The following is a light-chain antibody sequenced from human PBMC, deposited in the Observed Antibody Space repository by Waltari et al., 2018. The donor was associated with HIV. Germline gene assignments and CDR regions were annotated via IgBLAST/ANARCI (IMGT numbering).Light chain of an antibody. CDR1: QNINTW. Sequence: DTQMTQSPSTLSASVGDRVTITCRASQNINTWLAWYQQKAGKPPKLLIHKASTLQSGVPSRFSGSGSGTEFSLTINSLQPDDFATYYCQQYKRYSHFGGGTKVEIK. CDR3: QQYKRYSH. CDR2: KAS. J-gene: IGKJ4*01. V-gene: IGKV1-5*03.